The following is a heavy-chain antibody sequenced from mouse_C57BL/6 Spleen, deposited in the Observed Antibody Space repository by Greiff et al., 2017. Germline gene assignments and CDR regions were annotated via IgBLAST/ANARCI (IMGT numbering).Heavy chain of an antibody. Sequence: VQLQQPGAELVKPGASVKMSCKASGYTFTSYWITWVKQRPGQGLEWIGDIYPGSGSTNYNEKFKSKATLTVDTSSSTAYMQLNGLTAEDSAVYYWARERITTVVEGAMGYWGQGTSVTVSS. V-gene: IGHV1-55*01. D-gene: IGHD1-1*01. CDR3: ARERITTVVEGAMGY. CDR2: IYPGSGST. CDR1: GYTFTSYW. J-gene: IGHJ4*01.